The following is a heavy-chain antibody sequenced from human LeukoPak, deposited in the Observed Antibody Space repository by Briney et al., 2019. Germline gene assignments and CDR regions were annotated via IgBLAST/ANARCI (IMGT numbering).Heavy chain of an antibody. CDR1: GSTSSSYS. J-gene: IGHJ6*02. CDR2: ISRRRRTK. CDR3: ARDQSSITIFGVVDPPYYYYGMDV. D-gene: IGHD3-3*01. V-gene: IGHV3-48*01. Sequence: GGSLRLSCPASGSTSSSYSMNWVRQPPGKGLEGVSYISRRRRTKNTPDSVKGRFTISRDNAKNSLYLQMNSLRAEDTAVYYCARDQSSITIFGVVDPPYYYYGMDVWGQGTTVTVSS.